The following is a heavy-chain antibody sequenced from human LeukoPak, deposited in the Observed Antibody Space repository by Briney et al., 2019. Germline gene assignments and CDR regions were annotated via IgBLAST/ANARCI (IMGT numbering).Heavy chain of an antibody. V-gene: IGHV4-34*01. Sequence: KPSETLSLTCAVYGGSFSGYNWSWLRQAPGKGREGSGEINHSGRTNYKPSHKSRVTISVDPSKPPFSLKLSSVTAADTAVYYCARGYCSSTSCYTSYYYYMDVWGKGTTVTVSS. D-gene: IGHD2-2*02. CDR2: INHSGRT. CDR1: GGSFSGYN. CDR3: ARGYCSSTSCYTSYYYYMDV. J-gene: IGHJ6*03.